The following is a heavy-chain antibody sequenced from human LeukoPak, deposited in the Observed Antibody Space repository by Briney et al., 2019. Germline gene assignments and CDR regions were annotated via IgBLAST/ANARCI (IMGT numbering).Heavy chain of an antibody. Sequence: GASVKVSCKASGYTFTSSDINWVRQATGQGLEWMGWMNPNSGNTGYAQKFQGRVTMTRNTSISTAYMELSSLRSEDTAVYYCARGFLTYYYMDVWGKGTTVTVSS. CDR2: MNPNSGNT. D-gene: IGHD2/OR15-2a*01. CDR3: ARGFLTYYYMDV. CDR1: GYTFTSSD. V-gene: IGHV1-8*01. J-gene: IGHJ6*03.